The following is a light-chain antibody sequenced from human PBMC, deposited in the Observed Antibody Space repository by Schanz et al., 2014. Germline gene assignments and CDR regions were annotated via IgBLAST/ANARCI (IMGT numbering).Light chain of an antibody. J-gene: IGKJ4*01. Sequence: EIVMTQSPATLSVSPGQRVTLSCRASQSIGRDLAWYQQRSGQTPRLLIYGASSRATGIPDRFSGSGSGTDFTLTISRLEPEDFAVYYCQHYSTSPCFGGGTKVDIK. CDR3: QHYSTSPC. V-gene: IGKV3-20*01. CDR1: QSIGRD. CDR2: GAS.